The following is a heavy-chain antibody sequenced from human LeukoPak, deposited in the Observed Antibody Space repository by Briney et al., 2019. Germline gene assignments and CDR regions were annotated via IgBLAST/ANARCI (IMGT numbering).Heavy chain of an antibody. CDR2: ISAGGDRT. J-gene: IGHJ4*02. CDR1: GFTFSTYA. Sequence: GGSLRLSCAASGFTFSTYAMTWVRQAPGKGLEGGSGISAGGDRTYYADSVKGRFTISRDNSKNTLYLQMNSLRAEDTAEYYCARSTVGTSCCTAVDYWGQGTLVTVSS. V-gene: IGHV3-23*01. CDR3: ARSTVGTSCCTAVDY. D-gene: IGHD1-26*01.